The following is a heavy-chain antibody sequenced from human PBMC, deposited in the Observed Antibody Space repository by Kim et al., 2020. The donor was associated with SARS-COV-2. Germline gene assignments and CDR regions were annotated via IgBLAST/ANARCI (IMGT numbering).Heavy chain of an antibody. V-gene: IGHV3-33*05. CDR2: ISYDGSNK. J-gene: IGHJ4*02. Sequence: GGSLRLSCAASGFTFSSYGMHWVRQAPGKGLEWVAVISYDGSNKYYADSVKGRFTISSDNSKNKLYLQMNSLRAEDTAVYYCAVNYYDSSGYQNFDYWGQGTLVTVSS. CDR1: GFTFSSYG. CDR3: AVNYYDSSGYQNFDY. D-gene: IGHD3-22*01.